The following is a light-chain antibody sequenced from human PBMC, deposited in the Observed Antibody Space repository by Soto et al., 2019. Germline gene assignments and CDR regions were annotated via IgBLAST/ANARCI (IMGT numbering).Light chain of an antibody. V-gene: IGKV2-30*01. CDR1: QSLVYSDGNTY. J-gene: IGKJ1*01. CDR3: MQGTHWPWT. CDR2: WVS. Sequence: DVVMTQSPHSLPVTLGQPASISCRSSQSLVYSDGNTYLNWFQQRPGQSPRRLIYWVSNRDSGVPDRFSGSGSGTDFTLKISRVEAEDVGVYYCMQGTHWPWTFGQGTKVEIK.